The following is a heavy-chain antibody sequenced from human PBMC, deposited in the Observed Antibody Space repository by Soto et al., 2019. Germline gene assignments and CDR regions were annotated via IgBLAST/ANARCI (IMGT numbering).Heavy chain of an antibody. CDR1: GGTFSSYT. CDR2: IIPILGIA. D-gene: IGHD5-12*01. V-gene: IGHV1-69*02. CDR3: ATRPHIVAKPRGDAFAI. J-gene: IGHJ3*02. Sequence: QVQLVQSGAEVKKPGSSVKVSCKASGGTFSSYTISWVRQAPGQGLEWMGRIIPILGIANYAQKFQGRVTITADKSTSTAYMELSSLRSEDTAVYYCATRPHIVAKPRGDAFAIWGQGTMVTVSS.